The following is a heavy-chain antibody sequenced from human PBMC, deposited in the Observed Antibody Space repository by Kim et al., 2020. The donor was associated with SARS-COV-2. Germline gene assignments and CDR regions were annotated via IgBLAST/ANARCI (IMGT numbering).Heavy chain of an antibody. V-gene: IGHV3-30*18. CDR3: AKCAVTTKDYYYYYMDV. Sequence: GGSLRLSCAASGFTFSSYGMHWVRQAPGKGLEWVAVISYDGSNKYYADSVKGRFTISRDNSKNTLYLQMNSLRDEDTAVYYCAKCAVTTKDYYYYYMDVWGKGTTVTVSS. D-gene: IGHD4-17*01. CDR2: ISYDGSNK. CDR1: GFTFSSYG. J-gene: IGHJ6*03.